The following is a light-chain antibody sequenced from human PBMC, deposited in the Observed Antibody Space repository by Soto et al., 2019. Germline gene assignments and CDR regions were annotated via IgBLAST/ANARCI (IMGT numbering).Light chain of an antibody. J-gene: IGKJ4*01. CDR3: QQLNSYPLT. V-gene: IGKV1-9*01. CDR1: QGISSY. CDR2: AAS. Sequence: QLTQSPSFLSASVGDRVTITCRASQGISSYLAWYQQEPGKAPKLLIYAASTLQSGVPSRFSGGGSGTGFTLTISSLQPEDFATYYCQQLNSYPLTFGGGTKVEIK.